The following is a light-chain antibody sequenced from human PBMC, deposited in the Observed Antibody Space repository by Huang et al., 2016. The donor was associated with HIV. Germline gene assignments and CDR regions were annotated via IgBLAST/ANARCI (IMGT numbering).Light chain of an antibody. CDR2: GAS. CDR1: QSVSSN. J-gene: IGKJ5*01. Sequence: EIVMTQSPATLSVSPGERATLSCRPSQSVSSNLAWYQQKPGQAPRLLIYGASTRATGIPARFSGSGSGTEVTLTISSLQSEDFAVYYCQQYNNWPPLITFGQGTRLEIK. V-gene: IGKV3-15*01. CDR3: QQYNNWPPLIT.